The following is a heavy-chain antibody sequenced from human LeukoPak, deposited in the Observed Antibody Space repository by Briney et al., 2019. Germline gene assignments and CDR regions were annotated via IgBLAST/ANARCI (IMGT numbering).Heavy chain of an antibody. CDR3: ARDVPYDSSGFGDY. D-gene: IGHD3-22*01. CDR2: ISYDGSNK. J-gene: IGHJ4*02. CDR1: GFTFGSYA. Sequence: GGSLRLSCAASGFTFGSYAMSWVRQAPGKGLEWVAVISYDGSNKYYADSVKGRFTISRDNSKNTLYLQMNSLRAEDTAVYYCARDVPYDSSGFGDYWGQGTLVTVSS. V-gene: IGHV3-30*04.